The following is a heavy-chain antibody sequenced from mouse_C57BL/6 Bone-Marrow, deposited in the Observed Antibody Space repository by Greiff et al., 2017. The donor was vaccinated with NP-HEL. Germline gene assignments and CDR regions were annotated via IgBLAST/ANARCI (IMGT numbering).Heavy chain of an antibody. J-gene: IGHJ1*03. Sequence: QVQLQQSGPELVKPGASVKISCKASGYSFTSYYIHWVKQRPGQGLEWIGWIYPGSGNTKYNQKFQGKATLTADTSSSTSYMQLSSLPSEDSAVYYCARGGNYPYWYFDVWGTGTTVTVSS. V-gene: IGHV1-66*01. CDR1: GYSFTSYY. D-gene: IGHD2-1*01. CDR3: ARGGNYPYWYFDV. CDR2: IYPGSGNT.